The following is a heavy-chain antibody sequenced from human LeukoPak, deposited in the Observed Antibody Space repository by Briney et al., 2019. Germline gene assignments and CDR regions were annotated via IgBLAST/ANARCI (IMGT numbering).Heavy chain of an antibody. V-gene: IGHV1-18*01. Sequence: ASVKVSCKASGYTFTSYGISWVRQAPGQGLEWMGWISAYNGNTNYAQKLQGRVTMTTDTSTSTAYMELSSLRSEDTAVYYCARGPGLFAVVVVAANNWFDPWGQGTLVTVSS. J-gene: IGHJ5*02. CDR3: ARGPGLFAVVVVAANNWFDP. CDR1: GYTFTSYG. CDR2: ISAYNGNT. D-gene: IGHD2-15*01.